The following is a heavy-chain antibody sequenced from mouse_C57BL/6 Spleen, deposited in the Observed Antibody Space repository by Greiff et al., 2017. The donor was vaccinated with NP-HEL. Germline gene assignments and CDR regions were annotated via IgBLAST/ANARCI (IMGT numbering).Heavy chain of an antibody. CDR2: IYPENGDT. V-gene: IGHV14-4*01. J-gene: IGHJ3*01. CDR1: GFTFKDDY. Sequence: EVQLQQSGAELVRPGASVKLSCTASGFTFKDDYMHWVKQRPGQGLEWIGWIYPENGDTEYASKFQGKATITADTSSNTAYLQLSSLTSEDTAVYYCTKDHAYWGQGTLVTVSA. CDR3: TKDHAY.